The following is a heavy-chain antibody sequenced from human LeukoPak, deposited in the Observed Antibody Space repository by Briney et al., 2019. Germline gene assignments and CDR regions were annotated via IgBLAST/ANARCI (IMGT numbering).Heavy chain of an antibody. J-gene: IGHJ6*04. CDR3: AELGITMIGGV. CDR1: GLSFSDYY. Sequence: GGSLRLSCAASGLSFSDYYMSWVRQAPGKGLEWVSYISSSGSTIYYADSVKGRFTISRDNAKNSLYLQMNSLRAEDTAVYYCAELGITMIGGVWGKGTTVTISS. V-gene: IGHV3-11*04. CDR2: ISSSGSTI. D-gene: IGHD3-10*02.